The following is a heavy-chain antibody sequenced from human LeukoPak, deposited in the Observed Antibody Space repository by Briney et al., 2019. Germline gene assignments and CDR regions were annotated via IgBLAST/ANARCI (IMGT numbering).Heavy chain of an antibody. CDR2: INPNSGGT. V-gene: IGHV1-2*02. D-gene: IGHD3-22*01. CDR1: GYTFTGYY. CDR3: AREGDSSGYYYYYYYMDV. Sequence: GASVKVSCKAFGYTFTGYYMHWVRQAPGQGLEWMGWINPNSGGTNYAQKFQGRVTMTRDTSISTAYMELSRLRSDDTAVYYCAREGDSSGYYYYYYYMDVWGKGTTVTVSS. J-gene: IGHJ6*03.